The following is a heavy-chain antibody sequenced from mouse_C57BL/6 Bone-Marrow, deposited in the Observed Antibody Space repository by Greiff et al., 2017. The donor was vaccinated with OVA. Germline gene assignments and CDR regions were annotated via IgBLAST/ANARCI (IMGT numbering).Heavy chain of an antibody. CDR1: GYTFTNYC. J-gene: IGHJ2*01. CDR3: AIGGIPTA. V-gene: IGHV1-69*01. Sequence: QVQLQQSGAELVMPGASVKLSCKASGYTFTNYCMHWVKQRPGQGLEWIGEIYPSGSYTNYNQKFKGKSTLTVDKSSSTAYMQLSSLTSEDSAVYDWAIGGIPTAGGKGTTLTVSS. D-gene: IGHD1-1*02. CDR2: IYPSGSYT.